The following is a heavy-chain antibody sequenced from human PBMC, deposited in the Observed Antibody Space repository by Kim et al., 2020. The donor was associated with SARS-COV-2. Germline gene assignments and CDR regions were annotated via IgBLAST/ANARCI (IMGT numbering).Heavy chain of an antibody. CDR3: ARALYGSGSYYRYEFDY. J-gene: IGHJ4*02. D-gene: IGHD3-10*01. Sequence: SETLSLTCTVSGGSISSYYWSWIRQPPGKGLEWIGYIYYSGSTNYNPSLKSRVTISVDTSKNQFSLKLSSVTAADTAVYYCARALYGSGSYYRYEFDYWGQGTLVTVSS. CDR2: IYYSGST. V-gene: IGHV4-59*01. CDR1: GGSISSYY.